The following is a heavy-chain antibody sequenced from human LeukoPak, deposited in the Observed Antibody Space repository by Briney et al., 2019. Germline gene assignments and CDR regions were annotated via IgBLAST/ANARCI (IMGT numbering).Heavy chain of an antibody. CDR2: INAYNGDT. CDR1: GYTFTSYD. J-gene: IGHJ4*02. CDR3: ARDGSGVWFDY. Sequence: GASVKVSCKASGYTFTSYDINWVRQATGQGLEWMAWINAYNGDTNYAQKLQGRVTLTTDTSTSTAYMELRSLRSDDTAVYYCARDGSGVWFDYWGQGTLVTVSS. V-gene: IGHV1-18*01. D-gene: IGHD3-10*01.